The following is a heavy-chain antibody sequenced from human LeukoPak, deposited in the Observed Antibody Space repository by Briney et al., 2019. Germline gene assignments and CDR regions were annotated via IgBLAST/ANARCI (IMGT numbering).Heavy chain of an antibody. CDR1: GGSISSYY. D-gene: IGHD3-10*02. V-gene: IGHV4-59*01. CDR2: NYYSGST. Sequence: SETLSLTCTVSGGSISSYYWSWIRQPPGKGLEWIGYNYYSGSTNYNPSLKSRVTISVDTSKNQFSLKLSSVTAADTAVYYRARWGIVRGHGKLNWFDPWGQGTLVTVSS. CDR3: ARWGIVRGHGKLNWFDP. J-gene: IGHJ5*02.